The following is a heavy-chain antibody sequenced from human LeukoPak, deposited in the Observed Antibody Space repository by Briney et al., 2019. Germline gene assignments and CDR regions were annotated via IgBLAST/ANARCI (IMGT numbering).Heavy chain of an antibody. Sequence: SVKVSCKASGGTFSSYAISWVRQAPGQGREWMGRIIPILGIANYAQKFQGRVTITADKSTSTAYMELSSLRSEDTAVYYCARTLQVYYYGMDVWGQGTTVTVSS. J-gene: IGHJ6*02. CDR2: IIPILGIA. V-gene: IGHV1-69*04. CDR1: GGTFSSYA. CDR3: ARTLQVYYYGMDV.